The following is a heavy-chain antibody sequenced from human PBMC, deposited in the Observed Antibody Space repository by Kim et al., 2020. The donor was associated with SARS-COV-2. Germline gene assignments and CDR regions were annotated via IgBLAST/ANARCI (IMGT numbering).Heavy chain of an antibody. V-gene: IGHV4-39*07. J-gene: IGHJ5*02. CDR2: IYYSGST. Sequence: SETLSLTCTVSGGSISSSSYYWGWIRQPPGKGLEWIGSIYYSGSTYYNPSLKSRVTISVDTSKNQFSLKLSSVTAADTAVYYCARNLIAVAGTGWFDPWGQGTLVTVSS. CDR1: GGSISSSSYY. D-gene: IGHD6-19*01. CDR3: ARNLIAVAGTGWFDP.